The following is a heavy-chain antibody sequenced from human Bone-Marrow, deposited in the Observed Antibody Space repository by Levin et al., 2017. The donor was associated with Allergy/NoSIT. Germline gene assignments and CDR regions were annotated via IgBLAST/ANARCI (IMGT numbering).Heavy chain of an antibody. D-gene: IGHD3-22*01. V-gene: IGHV3-72*01. J-gene: IGHJ4*02. CDR2: SRDKANSHTT. Sequence: GGSLRLSCAASGFTFSDHYMDWVRQSPGKGLEWVGRSRDKANSHTTEYAASVKGRFTISRDDSKNSVFLQMNSLQTEDTAVYYCGRTYRFDSSNYYTDFWGQGTLVTVSS. CDR1: GFTFSDHY. CDR3: GRTYRFDSSNYYTDF.